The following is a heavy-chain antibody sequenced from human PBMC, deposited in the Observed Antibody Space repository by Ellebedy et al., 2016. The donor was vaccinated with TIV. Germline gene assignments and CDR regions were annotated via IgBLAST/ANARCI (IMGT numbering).Heavy chain of an antibody. D-gene: IGHD3-3*01. J-gene: IGHJ5*02. CDR1: GGTFSSYA. Sequence: SVKVSCXASGGTFSSYAISWVRQAPGQGLEWMGGIIPIFGTANYAQKFQGRVTITADESTSTAYMELSSLRSEDTAVYYCARVESGGDFLGKAGKVNWFNPWGQGTLVTVSS. V-gene: IGHV1-69*13. CDR2: IIPIFGTA. CDR3: ARVESGGDFLGKAGKVNWFNP.